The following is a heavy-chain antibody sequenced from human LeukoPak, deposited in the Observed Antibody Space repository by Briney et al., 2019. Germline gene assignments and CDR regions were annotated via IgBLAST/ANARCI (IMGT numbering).Heavy chain of an antibody. Sequence: GGSLRLSCAASGFTFSSYWMNWVRQAPGKGLEWVSFISGTSTYIYYADSVKGRFTISRDNANNSVYLQMNSLRAEDTAVYYCARGYLISPGGGQGTLVTVSS. V-gene: IGHV3-21*01. D-gene: IGHD1-26*01. J-gene: IGHJ4*02. CDR3: ARGYLISPG. CDR1: GFTFSSYW. CDR2: ISGTSTYI.